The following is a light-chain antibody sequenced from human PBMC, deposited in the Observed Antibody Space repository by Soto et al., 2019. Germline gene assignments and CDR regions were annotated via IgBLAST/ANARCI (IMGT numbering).Light chain of an antibody. J-gene: IGLJ2*01. V-gene: IGLV2-14*01. CDR2: DVS. CDR3: SSYTSSRTRLV. CDR1: SSDVGGYKY. Sequence: QSALTQPASVSGSPGQSITISCTGTSSDVGGYKYVSWYQQHPGKAPKLMIYDVSNRPSGVSNRFSGSKSGNTASLTISGLQSEDEADYYCSSYTSSRTRLVLGGGTKLTVL.